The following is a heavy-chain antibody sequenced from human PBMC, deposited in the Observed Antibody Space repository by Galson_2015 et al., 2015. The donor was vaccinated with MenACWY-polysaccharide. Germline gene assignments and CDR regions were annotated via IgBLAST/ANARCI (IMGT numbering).Heavy chain of an antibody. Sequence: SLRLSCAASGFTFSTYGMHWVRQAPGKGLEWVAVISYDGTNKYYADSVKGRFTISRDNSKNTLYLQMNSLRAEDTTVYYCAKTPSSTGWHYFDFWGQGTLVTVSS. CDR2: ISYDGTNK. CDR3: AKTPSSTGWHYFDF. CDR1: GFTFSTYG. D-gene: IGHD6-19*01. J-gene: IGHJ4*02. V-gene: IGHV3-30*18.